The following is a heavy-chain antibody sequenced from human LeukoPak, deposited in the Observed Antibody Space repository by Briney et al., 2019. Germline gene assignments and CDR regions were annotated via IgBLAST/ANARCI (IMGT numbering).Heavy chain of an antibody. J-gene: IGHJ4*02. CDR1: GFTLSSYA. CDR2: ISVSGNT. CDR3: AKAPVTTCSGAYCYPFDY. Sequence: PGGSLRLSCAASGFTLSSYAMSWVRQGPGKGLEWVSAISVSGNTYHADSVKSRFTISRGSFKNTQYLQINSLRAGDAAVYYCAKAPVTTCSGAYCYPFDYWSQGTLVTVSS. D-gene: IGHD2-15*01. V-gene: IGHV3-23*01.